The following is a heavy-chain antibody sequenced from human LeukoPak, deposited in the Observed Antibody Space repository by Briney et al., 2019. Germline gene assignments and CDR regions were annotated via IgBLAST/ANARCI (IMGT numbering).Heavy chain of an antibody. J-gene: IGHJ5*02. D-gene: IGHD3-3*01. CDR2: IYHSGST. V-gene: IGHV4-4*02. CDR1: GGSISSSNW. Sequence: SETLSLTCAVSGGSISSSNWWSWVRQPPGKGLEWIGEIYHSGSTNYNPSLKSRVTISVDKSKNQFSLKLSPVTAADTAVYYCASRLLLEWLEGNWFDPWGQGTLVTVSS. CDR3: ASRLLLEWLEGNWFDP.